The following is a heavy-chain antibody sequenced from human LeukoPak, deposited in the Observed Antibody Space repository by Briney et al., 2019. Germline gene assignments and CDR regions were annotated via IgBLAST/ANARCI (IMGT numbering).Heavy chain of an antibody. CDR3: AKDGLGYCSSTSCYKDY. Sequence: GGSLRLSCAASGFTFSSYEMNWVRQAPGKGLEWVSAISGSGGSTYYADSVKGRFTISRDNSKNTLYLQMNSLRAEDTAVYYCAKDGLGYCSSTSCYKDYWGQGTLVTVSS. D-gene: IGHD2-2*02. J-gene: IGHJ4*02. V-gene: IGHV3-23*01. CDR1: GFTFSSYE. CDR2: ISGSGGST.